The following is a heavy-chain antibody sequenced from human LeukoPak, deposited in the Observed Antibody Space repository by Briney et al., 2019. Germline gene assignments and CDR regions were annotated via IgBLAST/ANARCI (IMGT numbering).Heavy chain of an antibody. CDR2: IWYDGSNK. D-gene: IGHD3-22*01. Sequence: GGSLRLSCAASGFTFSSYGMHWVRQAPGKGLEWVAVIWYDGSNKYYADSVKGRFTISRDNSKNTLYLQMNSLRAEDTAVYYCARDLGYYDSSGIWGQGTMVTVSS. CDR3: ARDLGYYDSSGI. CDR1: GFTFSSYG. J-gene: IGHJ3*02. V-gene: IGHV3-33*01.